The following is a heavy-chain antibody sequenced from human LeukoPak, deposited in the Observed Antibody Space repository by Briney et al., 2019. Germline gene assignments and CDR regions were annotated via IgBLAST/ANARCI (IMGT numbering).Heavy chain of an antibody. Sequence: GGSLRLSCAASGFTFSDYNMRWIRQAPGKGLEWVSAISGSGGSTYYADSVKGRFTISRDNSKNTLYLQMNSLRAEDTAVYYCAKDSFPLLLVVTAANDFDYWGQGTLVTVSS. CDR2: ISGSGGST. CDR3: AKDSFPLLLVVTAANDFDY. J-gene: IGHJ4*02. D-gene: IGHD2-21*02. V-gene: IGHV3-23*01. CDR1: GFTFSDYN.